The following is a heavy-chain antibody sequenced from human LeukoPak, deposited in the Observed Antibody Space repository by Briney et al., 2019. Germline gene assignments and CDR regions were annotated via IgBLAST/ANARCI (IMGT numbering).Heavy chain of an antibody. D-gene: IGHD6-13*01. J-gene: IGHJ4*02. CDR1: GGSISSYY. CDR3: ASSGYSSSWFQTVDY. CDR2: IYTSGST. V-gene: IGHV4-4*07. Sequence: SETLSLTCTVSGGSISSYYWSWIRQPAGKGLEWIGRIYTSGSTNYNPSLKSRVTMSVDTSKNQFSLKLSSVTAADTAVYYCASSGYSSSWFQTVDYWGQGTLVTVSS.